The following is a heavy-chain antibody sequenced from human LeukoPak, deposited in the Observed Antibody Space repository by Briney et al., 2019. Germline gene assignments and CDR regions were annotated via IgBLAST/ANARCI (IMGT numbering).Heavy chain of an antibody. J-gene: IGHJ3*02. Sequence: GGSLRLSCVASGFTFSGYGMHWVRQAPGKGLEWVAVIWYDGSKTYYADSVKGRFTISRDNSKDTLYLQMSSLRVEDTAAYYCARFLGGRNAFDIWGQGTMVTVSS. CDR3: ARFLGGRNAFDI. V-gene: IGHV3-33*01. D-gene: IGHD3-16*01. CDR2: IWYDGSKT. CDR1: GFTFSGYG.